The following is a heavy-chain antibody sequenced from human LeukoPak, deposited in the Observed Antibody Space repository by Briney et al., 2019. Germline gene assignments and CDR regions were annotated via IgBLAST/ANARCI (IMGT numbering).Heavy chain of an antibody. CDR1: GGSISSYY. D-gene: IGHD6-19*01. J-gene: IGHJ6*03. Sequence: SETLSLTCTVSGGSISSYYWSWIRQPPGKGLEWVGYIYYSGSTNYNPSLKSRVTISVDTSKNQFSLKLSSVTAADTAVYYCARVGYSSGWTHRIYYYYIDVWGKGTTVTISS. V-gene: IGHV4-59*01. CDR2: IYYSGST. CDR3: ARVGYSSGWTHRIYYYYIDV.